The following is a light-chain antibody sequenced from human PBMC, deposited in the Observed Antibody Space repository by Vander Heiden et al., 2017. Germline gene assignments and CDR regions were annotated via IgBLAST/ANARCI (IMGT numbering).Light chain of an antibody. CDR3: QQSFATHT. V-gene: IGKV1-39*01. CDR2: AAS. CDR1: QIINNY. Sequence: DIQMTQSPSSLSASVGDRVTITRRASQIINNYLNWYQQKPGKAPKLLIAAASVLQPGVPSRFGGSGFGTDFTLTIISLQPEDIGTFYCQQSFATHTFGQGTKL. J-gene: IGKJ1*01.